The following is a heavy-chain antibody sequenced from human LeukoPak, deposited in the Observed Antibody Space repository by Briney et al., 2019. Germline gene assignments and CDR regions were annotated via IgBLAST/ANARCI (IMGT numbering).Heavy chain of an antibody. CDR1: GFTFSRYW. J-gene: IGHJ4*02. V-gene: IGHV3-74*01. CDR2: IQSDGSST. CDR3: ASALGGQGGH. D-gene: IGHD1-26*01. Sequence: GGSRRLSCAASGFTFSRYWMHWVRQAPGKGLMWVSLIQSDGSSTRYADSVKGRFTISRDNAKNTLFLQMNSLRADDTAVYYCASALGGQGGHWGQGSLVTVSS.